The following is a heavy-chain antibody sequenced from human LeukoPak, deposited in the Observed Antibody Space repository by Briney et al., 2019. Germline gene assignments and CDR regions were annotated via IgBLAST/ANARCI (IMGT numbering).Heavy chain of an antibody. CDR1: GGSISSGGYF. V-gene: IGHV4-61*09. Sequence: SQTLSLTCTVSGGSISSGGYFWSWIRQPAGKGLEWIGQISTSGSTNYNPSLKSRVTISVDTSKNQFSLKLSSVTAADTAVYYCARGDSYYDSSGYYWGPFDIWGQGTMVTVSS. CDR3: ARGDSYYDSSGYYWGPFDI. CDR2: ISTSGST. D-gene: IGHD3-22*01. J-gene: IGHJ3*02.